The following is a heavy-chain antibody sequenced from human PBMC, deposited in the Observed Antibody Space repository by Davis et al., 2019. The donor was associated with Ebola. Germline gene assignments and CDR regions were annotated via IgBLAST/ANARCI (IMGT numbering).Heavy chain of an antibody. V-gene: IGHV4-59*01. D-gene: IGHD2-15*01. CDR2: VYHAGNT. Sequence: ESLKISCAASGFTFSSYAMSWLRQSPGKGLEWIGYVYHAGNTHYNPSLESRVTISADTSRNQISLRLNSVTAADSAIYYCARGKCSGPYCYTWLWDYWGQGILVTVSS. J-gene: IGHJ4*02. CDR1: GFTFSSYA. CDR3: ARGKCSGPYCYTWLWDY.